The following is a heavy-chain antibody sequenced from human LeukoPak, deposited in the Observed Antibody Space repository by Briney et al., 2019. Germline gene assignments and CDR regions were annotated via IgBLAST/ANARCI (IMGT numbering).Heavy chain of an antibody. CDR2: IYYSGST. Sequence: SETLSLTCTVSGGSISGYYWSWIRQPPGKGLEWIGYIYYSGSTNYNPSLKSRVTISVDTSKNQFSLKLSSVTAADMAVYYCASYYARGAFDIWGQGTMVTVSS. V-gene: IGHV4-59*01. D-gene: IGHD3-22*01. J-gene: IGHJ3*02. CDR3: ASYYARGAFDI. CDR1: GGSISGYY.